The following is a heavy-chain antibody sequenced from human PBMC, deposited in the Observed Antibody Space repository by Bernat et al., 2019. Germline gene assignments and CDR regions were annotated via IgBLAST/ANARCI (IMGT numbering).Heavy chain of an antibody. D-gene: IGHD3-3*01. J-gene: IGHJ6*03. CDR3: AKGVLRDMDV. Sequence: EVQLVESGGGLVQPGGSLRLSCAASGFTFSSYAMSWVRQAPVKGLEWVSAIRGSGGSPYYADSVKGRFIISRDHSKNTLYLHMNSLRAEDTAVYYCAKGVLRDMDVWGKGTTVTVSS. CDR1: GFTFSSYA. V-gene: IGHV3-23*04. CDR2: IRGSGGSP.